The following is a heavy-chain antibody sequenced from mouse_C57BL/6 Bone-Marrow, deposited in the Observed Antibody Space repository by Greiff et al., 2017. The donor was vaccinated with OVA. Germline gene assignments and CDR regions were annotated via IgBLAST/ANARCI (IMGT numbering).Heavy chain of an antibody. D-gene: IGHD2-1*01. J-gene: IGHJ4*01. Sequence: DVMLVESGGGLVKPGGSLKLSCAASGFTFSSYAMSWVRQTPEKRLEWVATISDGGSYTYYPDNVKGRFTISRDNAKNNLYLQMSHLKSEDTAMYYCAREDGNYYAMDYWGQGTSVTVSS. CDR1: GFTFSSYA. CDR2: ISDGGSYT. V-gene: IGHV5-4*01. CDR3: AREDGNYYAMDY.